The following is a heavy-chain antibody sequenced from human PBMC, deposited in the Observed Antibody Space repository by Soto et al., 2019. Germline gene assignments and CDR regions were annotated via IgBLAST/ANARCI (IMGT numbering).Heavy chain of an antibody. CDR3: ASSSLGGGYDFWSGYKTMGYYFDY. CDR1: GYTFTSYA. D-gene: IGHD3-3*01. Sequence: ASVKVSCKASGYTFTSYAMHWVRQAPGQRLEWMGWINAGNGNTKYSQKFQGRVTITRDTSASTAYMELSSLRSEDTAVYYCASSSLGGGYDFWSGYKTMGYYFDYWGQGTLVTSPQ. CDR2: INAGNGNT. J-gene: IGHJ4*02. V-gene: IGHV1-3*01.